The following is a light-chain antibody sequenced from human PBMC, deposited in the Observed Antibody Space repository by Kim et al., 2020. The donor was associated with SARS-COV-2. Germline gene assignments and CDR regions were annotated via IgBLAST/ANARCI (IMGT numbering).Light chain of an antibody. CDR2: GKH. Sequence: SSELTQDPAVSVALGQTVTITCRGDSLRSFYASWYQQRPGQAPLLVLYGKHTRPPGIPDRLSGSASGNTASLTITGAQAEDEANYYCCCRGSSSYVVFGGGTQLTVL. CDR3: CCRGSSSYVV. J-gene: IGLJ2*01. CDR1: SLRSFY. V-gene: IGLV3-19*01.